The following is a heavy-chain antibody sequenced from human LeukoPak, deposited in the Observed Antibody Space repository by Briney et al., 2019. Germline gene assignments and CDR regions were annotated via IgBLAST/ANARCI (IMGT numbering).Heavy chain of an antibody. J-gene: IGHJ6*02. Sequence: ASVKVSCKASGGTFSSYAISWVRQAPGQGLEWMGRIIPILGIANYAQKFQGRVTITADKSTSTAYMELGSLRSEDTAVYYCAREYLSDSSGYYYYYYGMDVWGQGTTVTVSS. CDR1: GGTFSSYA. CDR3: AREYLSDSSGYYYYYYGMDV. D-gene: IGHD3-22*01. CDR2: IIPILGIA. V-gene: IGHV1-69*04.